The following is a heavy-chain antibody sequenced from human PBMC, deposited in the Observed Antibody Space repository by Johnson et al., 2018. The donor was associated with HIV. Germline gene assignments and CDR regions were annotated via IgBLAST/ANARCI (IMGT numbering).Heavy chain of an antibody. Sequence: QVQLVESGGGSVKSGGSLRVSCAASGFTFSNAWMSWVRQAPGKGLEWVAFIRYDGSNKYSPDSVKGRFTISRDNSKNTVYLQMNSLRAEDTALYYCARDLSGWTFGGVIESEAFDIWGQGTMVTVSS. D-gene: IGHD3-16*02. CDR1: GFTFSNAW. J-gene: IGHJ3*02. V-gene: IGHV3-30*02. CDR3: ARDLSGWTFGGVIESEAFDI. CDR2: IRYDGSNK.